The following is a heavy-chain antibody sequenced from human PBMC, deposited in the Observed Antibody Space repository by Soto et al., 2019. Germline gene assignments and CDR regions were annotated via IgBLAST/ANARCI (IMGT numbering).Heavy chain of an antibody. J-gene: IGHJ6*02. CDR3: ATPTQNPKNIGGAANHGMDV. V-gene: IGHV4-4*02. CDR1: GGSISSSNW. D-gene: IGHD1-26*01. Sequence: PSETLSLTCAVSGGSISSSNWWSWVRQPPGKGLEWIGEIYHSGSTNYNPSLKSRVTISVDKSKNQFSLKLSSVTAADTAVYYCATPTQNPKNIGGAANHGMDVWGQGTTVTVSS. CDR2: IYHSGST.